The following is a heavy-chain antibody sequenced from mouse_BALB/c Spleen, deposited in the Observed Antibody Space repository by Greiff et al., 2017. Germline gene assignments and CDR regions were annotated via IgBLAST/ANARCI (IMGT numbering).Heavy chain of an antibody. CDR3: ARRGYYRYFDV. J-gene: IGHJ1*01. CDR1: GFDFSRYW. CDR2: INPDSSTI. D-gene: IGHD2-2*01. V-gene: IGHV4-1*02. Sequence: EVKLMESGGGLVQPGVSLKLSCAASGFDFSRYWMSWVRQAPGKGLEWIGEINPDSSTINYTPSLKDKFIISRDNAKNTLYLQMSKVRSEDTALYYCARRGYYRYFDVWGAGTTVTVSS.